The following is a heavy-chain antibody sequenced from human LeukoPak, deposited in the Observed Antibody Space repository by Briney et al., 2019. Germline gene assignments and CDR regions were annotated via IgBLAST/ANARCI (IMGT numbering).Heavy chain of an antibody. CDR2: ISSSSSYI. J-gene: IGHJ4*02. D-gene: IGHD4-23*01. CDR3: ARAVGGKGYFDY. CDR1: GFTFSSYS. V-gene: IGHV3-21*01. Sequence: GGSLRLSCAASGFTFSSYSMNWVRQVPGKGLEWVSSISSSSSYIYYADSVKGRFTISRDNAKNSLYLQMNSLRAEDTAVYYCARAVGGKGYFDYWGQGTLVTVSS.